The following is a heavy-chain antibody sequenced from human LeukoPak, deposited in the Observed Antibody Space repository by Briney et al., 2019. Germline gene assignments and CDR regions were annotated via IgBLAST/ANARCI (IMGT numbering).Heavy chain of an antibody. Sequence: GESLKISCKGSGYSFTSYWISWVRQMPGKGLEWMGRIDPSDSYTNYSPSFQGHVTISADKSISTAYLQWSSLKASDTAMYYCAAYSYYTLYYLDYWGQGTLVTVSS. CDR1: GYSFTSYW. J-gene: IGHJ4*02. CDR2: IDPSDSYT. D-gene: IGHD3-3*01. CDR3: AAYSYYTLYYLDY. V-gene: IGHV5-10-1*01.